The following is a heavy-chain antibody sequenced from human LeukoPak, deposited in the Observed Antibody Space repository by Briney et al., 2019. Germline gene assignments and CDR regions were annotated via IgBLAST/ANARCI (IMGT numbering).Heavy chain of an antibody. CDR1: GYTFTNFD. CDR3: SRGDF. CDR2: MKPHNGNT. J-gene: IGHJ4*02. Sequence: ASVKVSCKTSGYTFTNFDINWVRQATGQGLEWMGWMKPHNGNTGYAQKLQGRVTLTRNTSINTAYMELRSLRSGDTAMYYCSRGDFWGQGTLVTVSS. V-gene: IGHV1-8*01.